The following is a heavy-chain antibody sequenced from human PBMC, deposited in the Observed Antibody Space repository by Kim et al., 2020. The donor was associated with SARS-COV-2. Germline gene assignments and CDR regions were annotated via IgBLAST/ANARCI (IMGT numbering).Heavy chain of an antibody. CDR3: ARGARVRLVWSGYQYGMDV. Sequence: SRVTISVDTSKNQFSLKLSSVTAADTAVYYCARGARVRLVWSGYQYGMDVWGQGTTVTVSS. D-gene: IGHD3-3*01. V-gene: IGHV4-30-2*05. J-gene: IGHJ6*02.